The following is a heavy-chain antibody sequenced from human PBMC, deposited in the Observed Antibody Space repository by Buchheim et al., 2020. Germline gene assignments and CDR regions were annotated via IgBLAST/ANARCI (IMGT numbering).Heavy chain of an antibody. J-gene: IGHJ4*02. CDR2: IYYSGIT. V-gene: IGHV4-31*03. CDR1: GGSISSGGYY. Sequence: QVQLQESGPGLVKPSQTLSLTCTVSGGSISSGGYYWSWIRQHPEEGLEWIGYIYYSGITYYNPSLKRRVTISVDTSKTQFFLQLSAVTAADTAVYYCARARMSTVTKSYFDYWGQGTL. D-gene: IGHD4-17*01. CDR3: ARARMSTVTKSYFDY.